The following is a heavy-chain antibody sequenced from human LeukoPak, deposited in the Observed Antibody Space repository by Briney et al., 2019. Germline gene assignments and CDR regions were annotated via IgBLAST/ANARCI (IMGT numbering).Heavy chain of an antibody. CDR2: ISGSGGST. J-gene: IGHJ4*02. CDR3: AREAGIAAAVNTQAGFDY. D-gene: IGHD6-13*01. V-gene: IGHV3-23*01. Sequence: PGGSLRLSCAACGFTFSSYAMSWVRQAPGKGLEWVSAISGSGGSTYYADSVKGRFTISRDNSKNTLYLQMNSLRAEDTAVYYCAREAGIAAAVNTQAGFDYWGQGTLVTVSS. CDR1: GFTFSSYA.